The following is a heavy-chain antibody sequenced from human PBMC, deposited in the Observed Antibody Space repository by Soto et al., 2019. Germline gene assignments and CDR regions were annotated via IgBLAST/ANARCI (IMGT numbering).Heavy chain of an antibody. CDR1: GGSFSGYY. CDR3: SAYYYYGMDV. J-gene: IGHJ6*02. Sequence: SETLSLTCAVYGGSFSGYYWSWIRQPPGKGLEWIGEINHSGSTNYNPSLKSQVTISVDTSKNQFSLKLSSVTAADTAVYYCSAYYYYGMDVWGQGTTVTVSS. V-gene: IGHV4-34*01. CDR2: INHSGST.